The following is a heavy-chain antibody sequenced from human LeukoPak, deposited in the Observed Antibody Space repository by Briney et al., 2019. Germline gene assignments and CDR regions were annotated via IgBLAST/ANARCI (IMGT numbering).Heavy chain of an antibody. V-gene: IGHV3-74*01. CDR1: GFTFRNYW. J-gene: IGHJ4*02. CDR3: VREVEMGTFYFDY. CDR2: INSDGTTT. Sequence: GGSLRLSCAASGFTFRNYWMHWVRQAPGKGLVWVSRINSDGTTTGYADSVKGRFTISRDNAKNTLYLQMNSLRVEDTAVYYCVREVEMGTFYFDYWGQGTLVTVSS. D-gene: IGHD5-24*01.